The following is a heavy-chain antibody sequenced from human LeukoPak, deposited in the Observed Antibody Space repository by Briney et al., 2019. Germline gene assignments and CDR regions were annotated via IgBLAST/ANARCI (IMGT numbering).Heavy chain of an antibody. Sequence: GASVKVACKASGYTFTGYYIHWVRQAPGQGPEGMGWINPNSGGTNYAQKFQGRVTVTRDTSITTTYMELSRLRSDDTAVYYCARADVVGTTLFAAFDIWGQRTMVTVSA. V-gene: IGHV1-2*02. CDR3: ARADVVGTTLFAAFDI. CDR1: GYTFTGYY. D-gene: IGHD1-1*01. CDR2: INPNSGGT. J-gene: IGHJ3*02.